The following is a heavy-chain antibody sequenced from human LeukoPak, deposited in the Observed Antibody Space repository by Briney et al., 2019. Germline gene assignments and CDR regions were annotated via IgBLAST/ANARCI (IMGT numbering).Heavy chain of an antibody. V-gene: IGHV4-61*01. CDR2: IYYSGST. D-gene: IGHD6-19*01. CDR3: AKGGHSSGWYHDY. J-gene: IGHJ4*02. CDR1: GGSVRSDNYY. Sequence: RASETLSLTCIVSGGSVRSDNYYWSWIRQPPGRGLEWIGYIYYSGSTNYNPSLKSRITISVDTSKNQFSLKLSSVTAADTAVYYCAKGGHSSGWYHDYWGQGTLVTVSP.